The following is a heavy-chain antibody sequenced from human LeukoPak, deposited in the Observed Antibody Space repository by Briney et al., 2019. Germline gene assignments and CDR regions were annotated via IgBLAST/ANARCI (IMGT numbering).Heavy chain of an antibody. CDR1: GFTFSSYE. D-gene: IGHD6-19*01. CDR2: IGSGSTI. J-gene: IGHJ4*02. CDR3: ARESIAVAGAPFDY. V-gene: IGHV3-48*03. Sequence: GGSLRLSCAASGFTFSSYEMNWVRQAPGKGLEWVSYIGSGSTIYDADSVKGRFTISRDNAKNSLYLQMNSLRAEDTAVYYCARESIAVAGAPFDYWGQGTLVTVSS.